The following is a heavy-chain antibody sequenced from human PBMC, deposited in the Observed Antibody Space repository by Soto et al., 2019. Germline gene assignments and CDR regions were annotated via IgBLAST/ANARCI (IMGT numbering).Heavy chain of an antibody. CDR1: GYTFTSYG. CDR3: AREGLRITMVRGAWPDY. V-gene: IGHV1-18*01. J-gene: IGHJ4*02. CDR2: ISAYNGNT. Sequence: ASVKVSCKASGYTFTSYGISWARQAPGQGLEWMGWISAYNGNTNYSQKFQGRVTITRDTSASTAYMELSSLRSEDTAVYYCAREGLRITMVRGAWPDYWGQGTLVTVSS. D-gene: IGHD3-10*01.